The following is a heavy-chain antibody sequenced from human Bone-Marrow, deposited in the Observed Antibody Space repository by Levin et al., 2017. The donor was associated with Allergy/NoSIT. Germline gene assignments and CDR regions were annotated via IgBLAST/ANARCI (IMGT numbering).Heavy chain of an antibody. V-gene: IGHV5-51*01. CDR1: GFTFTSYY. CDR3: ARSKALCTSSTCNNFDY. Sequence: ASVKVSCKGSGFTFTSYYIAWVRQMPGKGLEWMGIIFPDDSYTKYSPTFEGQVTFSADKSTSTAYLHWSSLRASDTALYYCARSKALCTSSTCNNFDYWGQGTLVTVSS. CDR2: IFPDDSYT. D-gene: IGHD2-2*02. J-gene: IGHJ4*02.